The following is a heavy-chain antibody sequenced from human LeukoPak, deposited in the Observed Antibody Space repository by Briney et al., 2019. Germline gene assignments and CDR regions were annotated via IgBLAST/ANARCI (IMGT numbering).Heavy chain of an antibody. J-gene: IGHJ4*01. CDR3: ARDLADGSGSYYSRPLDY. Sequence: SETLSLTCTVSGGSISTYYWSWIGQPPGKGLEWIGYISYSGSTKFNPSLRSRVTISADTSKNQISLKLNSVTAADTAVYYCARDLADGSGSYYSRPLDYWGQGTLVTVSS. V-gene: IGHV4-59*01. CDR1: GGSISTYY. CDR2: ISYSGST. D-gene: IGHD3-10*01.